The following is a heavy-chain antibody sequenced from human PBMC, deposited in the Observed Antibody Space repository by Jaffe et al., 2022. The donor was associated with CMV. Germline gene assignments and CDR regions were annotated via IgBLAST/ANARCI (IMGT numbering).Heavy chain of an antibody. CDR3: ARGNSSNFGGWYFDL. V-gene: IGHV4-4*07. CDR2: FYNTENI. J-gene: IGHJ2*01. CDR1: GGSTNPYY. Sequence: QVQLQESGPGLVKPSETLSLICSVSGGSTNPYYWSWIRQSAGKGLEWIGRFYNTENIGYNPSLKSRVTMSLDTSKNQFSLRLTSVTAADTAIYYCARGNSSNFGGWYFDLWGRGTLVTVS. D-gene: IGHD1-1*01.